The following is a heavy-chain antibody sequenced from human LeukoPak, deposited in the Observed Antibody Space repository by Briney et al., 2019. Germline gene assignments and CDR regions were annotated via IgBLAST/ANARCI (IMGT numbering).Heavy chain of an antibody. Sequence: PGGSLRLSCAASGFTFSNAWMSWVPQAPGKGLEWVGRIKSKTDGGTTDYAAPVKGRFTISRDDSKNTLYLQMNSLKTEDTAVYYCTPESGSYYGGGYWGQGTLVTVSS. J-gene: IGHJ4*02. V-gene: IGHV3-15*01. CDR1: GFTFSNAW. D-gene: IGHD1-26*01. CDR3: TPESGSYYGGGY. CDR2: IKSKTDGGTT.